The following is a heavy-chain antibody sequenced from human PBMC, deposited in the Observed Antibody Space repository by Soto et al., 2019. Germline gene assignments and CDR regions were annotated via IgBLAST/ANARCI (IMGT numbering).Heavy chain of an antibody. CDR3: AKDPTRRNSGYDSSFDY. CDR1: GFTFDDYA. CDR2: ISWNSGSI. V-gene: IGHV3-9*01. Sequence: PGGSLRLSCAASGFTFDDYAMHWVRQAPGKGLEWVSGISWNSGSIGYADSVKGRFTISRDNAKNSLYLQMNSLRAEDTALYYCAKDPTRRNSGYDSSFDYWRQGTLATVSS. D-gene: IGHD5-12*01. J-gene: IGHJ4*02.